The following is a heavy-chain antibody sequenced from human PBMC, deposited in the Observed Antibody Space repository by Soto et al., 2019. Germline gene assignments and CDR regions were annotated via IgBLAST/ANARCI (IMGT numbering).Heavy chain of an antibody. CDR2: IIPIFGTA. J-gene: IGHJ4*02. V-gene: IGHV1-69*13. CDR3: ARIAFAGSRKPYYFDY. D-gene: IGHD3-10*01. Sequence: VASVKVSCKASGGTFSSYAISWVRQAPGQGLEWMGGIIPIFGTANYAQKFQGRVTITADESTSTAYMELSSLRSEDTAVYYCARIAFAGSRKPYYFDYWGQGTLVTVSS. CDR1: GGTFSSYA.